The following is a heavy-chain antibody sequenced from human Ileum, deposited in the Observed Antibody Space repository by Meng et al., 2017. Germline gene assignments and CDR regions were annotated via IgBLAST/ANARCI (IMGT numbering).Heavy chain of an antibody. D-gene: IGHD7-27*01. CDR2: TYYRSRWYN. CDR1: GDSVSSDTGA. J-gene: IGHJ4*02. V-gene: IGHV6-1*01. Sequence: HVQLQQSGPGLVKPSETLSLTCAIPGDSVSSDTGAWNWIRQSPSRCLEWLGRTYYRSRWYNNYAVSVKSRITINPDTSKNQFSLQLNSVTPDDTAVYYCAGKDWGEGLDFWDQGTLVTVSS. CDR3: AGKDWGEGLDF.